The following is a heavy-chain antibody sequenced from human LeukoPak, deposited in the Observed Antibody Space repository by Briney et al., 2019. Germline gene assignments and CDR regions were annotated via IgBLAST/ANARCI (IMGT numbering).Heavy chain of an antibody. Sequence: PGGSLRLSCAASGFTFSSYGMHWVRQAPGKGLEWVAFIRYDGSNKYYADSVKGRFTISRDNAKNSLYLQMNSLRAEDTAVYYCANMVRGVMGAYYYYYYMDVWGKGTTVTVSS. D-gene: IGHD3-10*01. CDR1: GFTFSSYG. CDR2: IRYDGSNK. CDR3: ANMVRGVMGAYYYYYYMDV. J-gene: IGHJ6*03. V-gene: IGHV3-30*02.